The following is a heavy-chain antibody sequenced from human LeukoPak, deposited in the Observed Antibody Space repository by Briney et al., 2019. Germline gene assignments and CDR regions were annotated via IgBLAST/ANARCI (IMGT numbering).Heavy chain of an antibody. Sequence: SETLSLPCTVSGYSISSGYYWGWIRQPPGKGLDWIGSIYHSGSTYYNPSLKSRVTISVDTSKNQFSLKLSSVTAADTAVYYCARVYVEYQLRVFDYWGQGTLVTVSS. D-gene: IGHD2-2*01. CDR1: GYSISSGYY. V-gene: IGHV4-38-2*02. CDR2: IYHSGST. CDR3: ARVYVEYQLRVFDY. J-gene: IGHJ4*02.